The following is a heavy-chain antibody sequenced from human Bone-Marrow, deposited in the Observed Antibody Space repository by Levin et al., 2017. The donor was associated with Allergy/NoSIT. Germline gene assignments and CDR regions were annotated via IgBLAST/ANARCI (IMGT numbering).Heavy chain of an antibody. J-gene: IGHJ4*02. D-gene: IGHD6-19*01. CDR2: IWYDGSDK. CDR3: AKAVAGTGTPHL. Sequence: VGSLRLSCAASGFTFSSYGMHWVRQAPGKGLEWVAVIWYDGSDKYYVDSVKGRFTISRDNSKKTLYLQMNSLRAEDTAVYYCAKAVAGTGTPHLWGQGTLVTVSS. V-gene: IGHV3-33*06. CDR1: GFTFSSYG.